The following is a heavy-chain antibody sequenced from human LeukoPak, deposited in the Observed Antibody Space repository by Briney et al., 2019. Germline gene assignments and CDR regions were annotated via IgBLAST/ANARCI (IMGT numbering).Heavy chain of an antibody. CDR2: IIPIFGTA. CDR1: GNSISNYA. V-gene: IGHV1-69*13. CDR3: TTRACHAGGCSSSFYYYYGLHF. Sequence: ASVKVSCKASGNSISNYAVSWVRQAPGQGFEWMGGIIPIFGTADYTQKFQGRVTITADQSTSTTYMALSSLKSEDTATYYCTTRACHAGGCSSSFYYYYGLHFWGQGTTVSVSS. J-gene: IGHJ6*02. D-gene: IGHD3-16*01.